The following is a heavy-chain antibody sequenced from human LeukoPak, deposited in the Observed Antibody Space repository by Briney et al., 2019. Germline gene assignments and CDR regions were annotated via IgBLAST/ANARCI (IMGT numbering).Heavy chain of an antibody. CDR1: GYTFTGYY. Sequence: ASVKVSCKASGYTFTGYYMHWVRQAPGQGLEWMGWINPNSGGTNYAQKFQGRVTMTRDTSISTAYMELSRLRSDDTAVYYCARDDSGEVVVDLWFDPWGQGTLVTVSS. CDR2: INPNSGGT. V-gene: IGHV1-2*02. CDR3: ARDDSGEVVVDLWFDP. J-gene: IGHJ5*02. D-gene: IGHD2-15*01.